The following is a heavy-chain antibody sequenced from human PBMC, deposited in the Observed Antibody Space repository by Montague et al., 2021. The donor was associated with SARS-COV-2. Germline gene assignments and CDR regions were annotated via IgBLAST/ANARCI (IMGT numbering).Heavy chain of an antibody. CDR3: ARINSDPLDYYYYGMDV. CDR1: GFSLSTSGMC. V-gene: IGHV2-70*01. Sequence: PALVKPPQTLTLTCAFSGFSLSTSGMCVSWIRQPPGKALEWLALXDWXDDKYYSTSLKTRLTISKDTSKNQVVLTMTNMDPVDTATYYCARINSDPLDYYYYGMDVWGQGTTVTVSS. CDR2: XDWXDDK. D-gene: IGHD1-1*01. J-gene: IGHJ6*02.